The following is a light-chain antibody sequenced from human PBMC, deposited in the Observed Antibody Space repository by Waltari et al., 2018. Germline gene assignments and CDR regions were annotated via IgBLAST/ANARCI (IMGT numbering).Light chain of an antibody. J-gene: IGKJ3*01. CDR1: QSISSY. CDR3: QQSYSTPRVT. CDR2: AAS. V-gene: IGKV1-39*01. Sequence: DLQMTQSPSSLSASVGDRVTIPCRASQSISSYLNWYQQKPGKAPKLLIYAASSLQSGVPSRFSGSGSGTDFTLTISSLQPEDFATYYCQQSYSTPRVTFGPGTKVDIK.